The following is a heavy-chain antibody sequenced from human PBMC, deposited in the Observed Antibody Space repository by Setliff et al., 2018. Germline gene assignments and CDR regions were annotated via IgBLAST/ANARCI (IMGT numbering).Heavy chain of an antibody. Sequence: GASVKVSCKASGYNFIGYYVHWVRQAPGQGLEWMGRINPNTGDTNYGQKFQGRVTMTRDTSISTAYMELRRLKSDDTAVYYCARGEHIVSGDFYHYIDVWGKGTTVTVSS. J-gene: IGHJ6*03. V-gene: IGHV1-2*06. D-gene: IGHD2-15*01. CDR1: GYNFIGYY. CDR2: INPNTGDT. CDR3: ARGEHIVSGDFYHYIDV.